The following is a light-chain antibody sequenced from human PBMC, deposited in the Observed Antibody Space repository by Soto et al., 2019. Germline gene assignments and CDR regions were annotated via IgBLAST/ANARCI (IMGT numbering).Light chain of an antibody. J-gene: IGLJ3*02. V-gene: IGLV1-44*01. Sequence: QSALTQPPSASGTPGQRVTISCSGSSSNIGGNPVNWYQQLPGMAPKLLIYSNNQRHSGIPDRFSGSKSGTSASLAISGLQSEDEADYYCAVWDDSLNGPVFGGGTKLTVL. CDR3: AVWDDSLNGPV. CDR2: SNN. CDR1: SSNIGGNP.